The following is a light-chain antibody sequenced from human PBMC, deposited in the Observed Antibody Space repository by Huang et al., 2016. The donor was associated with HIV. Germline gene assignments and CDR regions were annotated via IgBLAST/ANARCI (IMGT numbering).Light chain of an antibody. V-gene: IGKV3-15*01. CDR1: QSVSSN. Sequence: EIVMTQSPGTLSLSPGERATLSCRPSQSVSSNLAWYQHKPGKAPRPLIYGASTRATGVPARFSGSGSGTEFTLTISSLQSDDFVVYYCQQYQDWPRTFGQGTKVE. J-gene: IGKJ1*01. CDR2: GAS. CDR3: QQYQDWPRT.